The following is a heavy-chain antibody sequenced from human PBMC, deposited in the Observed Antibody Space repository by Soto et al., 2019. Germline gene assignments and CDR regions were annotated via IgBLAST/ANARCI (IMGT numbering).Heavy chain of an antibody. CDR2: IDPSDSYT. J-gene: IGHJ6*02. CDR3: AGSLVSGWPEVYYYCGMDV. D-gene: IGHD6-19*01. CDR1: GYSFTSYW. V-gene: IGHV5-10-1*01. Sequence: GESLKISCKASGYSFTSYWISWVRQMPGKGLEWMGRIDPSDSYTNYSPSFQGHVTISADKSISTAYLQWSSLKASDTAMYYCAGSLVSGWPEVYYYCGMDVWGQGTTVTVSS.